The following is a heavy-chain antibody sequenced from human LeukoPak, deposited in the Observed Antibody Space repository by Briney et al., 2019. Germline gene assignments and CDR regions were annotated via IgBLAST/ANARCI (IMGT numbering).Heavy chain of an antibody. CDR3: ARGRYYYGSGSYYKGGFDY. Sequence: SETLSLTCAVYGGSFNDYYWSWIRQPPGKGLEWIGSIYYSGSTYYNPSLKSRVTISVDTSKNQFSLKLSSVTAADTAVYYCARGRYYYGSGSYYKGGFDYWGQGTLVTVSS. J-gene: IGHJ4*02. CDR2: IYYSGST. V-gene: IGHV4-34*01. D-gene: IGHD3-10*01. CDR1: GGSFNDYY.